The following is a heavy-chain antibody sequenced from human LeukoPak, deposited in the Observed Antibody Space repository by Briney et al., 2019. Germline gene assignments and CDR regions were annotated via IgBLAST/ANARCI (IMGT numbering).Heavy chain of an antibody. CDR3: ARDLYYYDSSGYLINDAFDI. J-gene: IGHJ3*02. V-gene: IGHV1-18*01. Sequence: ASVKVSCKASGYTFTSYGISWVRQAPGQGLEWMGWISAYNGNTNYAQKLQSRVTMTTDTSTSTAYMELRSLRSDDTAVYYCARDLYYYDSSGYLINDAFDIRGQGTMVTVSS. CDR1: GYTFTSYG. D-gene: IGHD3-22*01. CDR2: ISAYNGNT.